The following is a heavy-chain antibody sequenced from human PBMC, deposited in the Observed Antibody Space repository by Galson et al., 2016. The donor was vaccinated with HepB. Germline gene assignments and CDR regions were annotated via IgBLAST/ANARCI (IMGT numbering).Heavy chain of an antibody. J-gene: IGHJ5*02. CDR1: GFTFSISS. D-gene: IGHD1-26*01. V-gene: IGHV3-21*04. CDR2: ITSNSNYI. Sequence: SLRLSCAASGFTFSISSMNWVRQAPGKGLEWVSSITSNSNYIYYADSVKGRFTISRDNAKNSLFLQMNSLRGEDTAVCYCASRTNGRFTHWGQGTLVTVSS. CDR3: ASRTNGRFTH.